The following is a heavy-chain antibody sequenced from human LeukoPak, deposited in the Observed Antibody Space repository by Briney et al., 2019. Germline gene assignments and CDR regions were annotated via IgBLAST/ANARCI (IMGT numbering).Heavy chain of an antibody. CDR3: ARANYYDNSGYSRGAFDI. Sequence: PSETLSLTCAVYGGSFSGYYWSWLRQPPGKGLEWIGEIYHSGGTNYNPSLKSRITISVDKSQNQFSLKLSSVTAADTAVYYCARANYYDNSGYSRGAFDIWGQGTMVTVSS. J-gene: IGHJ3*02. D-gene: IGHD3-22*01. V-gene: IGHV4-34*01. CDR2: IYHSGGT. CDR1: GGSFSGYY.